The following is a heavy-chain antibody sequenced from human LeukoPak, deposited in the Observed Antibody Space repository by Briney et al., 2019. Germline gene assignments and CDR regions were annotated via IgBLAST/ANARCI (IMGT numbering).Heavy chain of an antibody. CDR2: INHSGST. Sequence: PSETLSLTCAVYGGSFSGYYWSWIRQPPGKGLEWIGEINHSGSTNYNPSLKSRVTISVDTSKNQFSLKLSSVTAADTAVYYCARSRRARLERSSGWYYYFDYWGQGTLVTVSS. J-gene: IGHJ4*02. CDR1: GGSFSGYY. D-gene: IGHD6-19*01. CDR3: ARSRRARLERSSGWYYYFDY. V-gene: IGHV4-34*01.